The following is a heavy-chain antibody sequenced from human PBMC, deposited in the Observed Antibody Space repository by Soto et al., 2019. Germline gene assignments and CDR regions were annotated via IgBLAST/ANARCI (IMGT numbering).Heavy chain of an antibody. V-gene: IGHV3-33*01. D-gene: IGHD3-16*01. CDR3: ARDLSGDSYVDY. CDR1: GFSLSENG. CDR2: IWYDGINK. J-gene: IGHJ4*02. Sequence: QVQLVESGGGVVQPGRSLRLSCAASGFSLSENGMHWVRQAPGKGLEWVAVIWYDGINKYYADSVRGRFTISRDNSKDTVYLQMNSLRADDTAVYYCARDLSGDSYVDYWGQGTLVTVSS.